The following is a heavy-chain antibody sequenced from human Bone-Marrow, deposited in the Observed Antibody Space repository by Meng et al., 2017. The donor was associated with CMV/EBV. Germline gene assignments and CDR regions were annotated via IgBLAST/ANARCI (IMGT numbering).Heavy chain of an antibody. D-gene: IGHD3-16*02. J-gene: IGHJ5*02. CDR1: GGSFSGYY. CDR2: INHSGST. CDR3: ARDLSRNYDYVWGSYRYGWFDP. V-gene: IGHV4-34*01. Sequence: SETLSLTCAVYGGSFSGYYWSWIRQPPGKGLEWIGEINHSGSTNYNPSLKSRVTISVDTSKNQFSLKLSSVTAADTAVYYCARDLSRNYDYVWGSYRYGWFDPWGQGTLVTVSS.